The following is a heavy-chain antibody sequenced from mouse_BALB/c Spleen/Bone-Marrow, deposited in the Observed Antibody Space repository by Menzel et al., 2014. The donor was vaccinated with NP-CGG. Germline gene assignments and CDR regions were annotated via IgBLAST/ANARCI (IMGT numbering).Heavy chain of an antibody. CDR1: GFTFSNYG. CDR3: ARRAGAY. CDR2: INGNGGST. Sequence: EVQVVESGGGLVQPGGSLKLSCAASGFTFSNYGMSWVRQTPDKRLELVATINGNGGSTYYPDTVKGRFTISRDNAKNTLYLQMSSLKSEDTAMYYCARRAGAYWGQGTLVTVSA. D-gene: IGHD3-1*01. V-gene: IGHV5-6-3*01. J-gene: IGHJ3*01.